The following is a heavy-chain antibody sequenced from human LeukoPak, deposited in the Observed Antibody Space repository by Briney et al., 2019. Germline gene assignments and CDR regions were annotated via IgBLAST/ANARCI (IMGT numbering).Heavy chain of an antibody. J-gene: IGHJ5*02. CDR3: ARAGGHWFDP. Sequence: SETLSLTCTVSGGSLSRYYWSLIRQPPGKGLEWIGYISYSGSTNYNPSLKSRVTISVDTSKNQFSLRLSSVTAADTAVYYCARAGGHWFDPWGQGTLVTVSS. CDR2: ISYSGST. D-gene: IGHD3-10*01. CDR1: GGSLSRYY. V-gene: IGHV4-59*01.